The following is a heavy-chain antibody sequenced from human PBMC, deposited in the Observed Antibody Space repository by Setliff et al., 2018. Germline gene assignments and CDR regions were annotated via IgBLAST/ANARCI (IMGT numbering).Heavy chain of an antibody. J-gene: IGHJ6*03. CDR3: ARVSEDTIFGVVYYMDV. Sequence: ASVKVSCKASGYTFTDYYMHWVQQAPGKGLEWMGRVDLEDGETISAEKFQGRVTITADTSTDTAYMELSSLRSEDTAVYYCARVSEDTIFGVVYYMDVWGKGTTVTVSS. CDR2: VDLEDGET. V-gene: IGHV1-69-2*01. D-gene: IGHD3-3*01. CDR1: GYTFTDYY.